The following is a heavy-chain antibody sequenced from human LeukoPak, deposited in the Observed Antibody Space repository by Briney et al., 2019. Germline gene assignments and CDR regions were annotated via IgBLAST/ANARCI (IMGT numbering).Heavy chain of an antibody. D-gene: IGHD6-13*01. CDR2: IYYSGST. Sequence: SETLSLACTVSGGSIRGYFWTWIRQPPGKGLEWIGYIYYSGSTNYNPSLKSRVTIAVDTSKNQFSLRLNSVTAADTAVYYCAMAYSSSWYYFDYWGQGTLVTVSS. CDR3: AMAYSSSWYYFDY. CDR1: GGSIRGYF. V-gene: IGHV4-59*01. J-gene: IGHJ4*02.